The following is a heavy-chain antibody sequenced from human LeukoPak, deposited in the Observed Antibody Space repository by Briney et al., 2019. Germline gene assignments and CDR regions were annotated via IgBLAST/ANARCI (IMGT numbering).Heavy chain of an antibody. D-gene: IGHD2-21*02. CDR2: ISGSGGST. CDR3: AKDLPQYCGGDCYSLGGDAFDI. J-gene: IGHJ3*02. Sequence: GGSLRLSCAASGFTFSSYAMSWVRQAPGKGLEWVSAISGSGGSTYYADSVKGRFTISRDNSKNTLYLQMNSLRAEDTAVYYCAKDLPQYCGGDCYSLGGDAFDIWGQGTMVTVSS. CDR1: GFTFSSYA. V-gene: IGHV3-23*01.